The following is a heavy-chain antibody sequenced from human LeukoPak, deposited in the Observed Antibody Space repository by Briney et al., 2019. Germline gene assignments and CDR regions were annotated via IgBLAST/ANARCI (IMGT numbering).Heavy chain of an antibody. J-gene: IGHJ3*02. CDR1: GGTFRSYA. CDR3: ARDRSPSTGFLSEDDAFDI. D-gene: IGHD3-16*02. Sequence: ASVKVSCKASGGTFRSYAISWVRQAPGPGLEWVGRVIPIFGTRNYAQKFQGRVTIITDESTSTAYMELSSLRSEDTAVYYCARDRSPSTGFLSEDDAFDIWGQGTMVTVSS. V-gene: IGHV1-69*05. CDR2: VIPIFGTR.